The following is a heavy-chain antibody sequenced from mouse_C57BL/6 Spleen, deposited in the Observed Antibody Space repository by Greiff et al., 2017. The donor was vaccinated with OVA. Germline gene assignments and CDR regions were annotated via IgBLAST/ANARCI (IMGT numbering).Heavy chain of an antibody. CDR1: GYTFTSYW. J-gene: IGHJ4*01. CDR3: AINLYYYSSSLAMDY. D-gene: IGHD1-1*01. V-gene: IGHV1-74*01. CDR2: IHPSDSDT. Sequence: VQLQQPGAELVKPGASVKVSCKASGYTFTSYWMHWVKQRPGQGLEWIGRIHPSDSDTNYNQKFKGKATLTVDKTSSTAYMQLSSLTSEDSTVYYCAINLYYYSSSLAMDYWGQGTSVTVAS.